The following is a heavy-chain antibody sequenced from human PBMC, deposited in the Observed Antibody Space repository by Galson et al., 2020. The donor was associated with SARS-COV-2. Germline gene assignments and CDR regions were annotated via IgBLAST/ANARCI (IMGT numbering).Heavy chain of an antibody. D-gene: IGHD6-19*01. V-gene: IGHV3-33*01. Sequence: GRSLRLSCAAPGFTFSNHAMHWVRQAPGKGLEWVAQIFFDGSEKYYGDSVRGRFTISRDSSKNTVYLEMNNLRVDDTAVYYCARDGQSSRGWAFDYWGQGTLLTVSS. CDR3: ARDGQSSRGWAFDY. J-gene: IGHJ4*02. CDR2: IFFDGSEK. CDR1: GFTFSNHA.